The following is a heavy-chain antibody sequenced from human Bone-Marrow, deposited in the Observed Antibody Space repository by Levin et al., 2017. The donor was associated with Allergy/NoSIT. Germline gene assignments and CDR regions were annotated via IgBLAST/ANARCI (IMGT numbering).Heavy chain of an antibody. CDR1: GGSFSGYY. CDR3: ARGPKSSLRSFDY. V-gene: IGHV4-34*01. J-gene: IGHJ4*02. CDR2: INHSGST. Sequence: SETLSLTCAVYGGSFSGYYWSWIRQPPGKGLEWIGEINHSGSTNYNPSLKSRVTISVDTSKNQFSLKLSSVTAADTAVYYCARGPKSSLRSFDYWGQGTLVTVSS. D-gene: IGHD6-13*01.